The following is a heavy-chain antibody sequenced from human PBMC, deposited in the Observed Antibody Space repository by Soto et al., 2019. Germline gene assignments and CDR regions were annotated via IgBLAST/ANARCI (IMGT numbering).Heavy chain of an antibody. J-gene: IGHJ4*02. CDR1: GFSISSSSYY. Sequence: SETLSLTCTASGFSISSSSYYWGWMRQPPGKGLEWIGSIYYSASTYYNPSLKSRVTIAVDTSKNKFSLKLSSVTAADTAVYYCARQGGGDRILAVGYWGQGTLVTVSS. CDR2: IYYSAST. V-gene: IGHV4-39*01. D-gene: IGHD2-21*02. CDR3: ARQGGGDRILAVGY.